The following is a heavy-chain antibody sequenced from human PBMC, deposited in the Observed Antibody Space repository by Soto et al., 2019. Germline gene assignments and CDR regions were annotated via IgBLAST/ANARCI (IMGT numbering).Heavy chain of an antibody. J-gene: IGHJ6*02. V-gene: IGHV3-23*01. CDR3: AKAPYGEYYYYYGMDV. CDR1: GFTFSSYA. CDR2: ISGSGGST. Sequence: GGSLRLSCAASGFTFSSYAMSWVRQAPGKGLEWVSAISGSGGSTYYADSVKGRFTISRDNSKNTLYLQMNSLRAEDTAVYYCAKAPYGEYYYYYGMDVWGQGTTVTVSS. D-gene: IGHD4-17*01.